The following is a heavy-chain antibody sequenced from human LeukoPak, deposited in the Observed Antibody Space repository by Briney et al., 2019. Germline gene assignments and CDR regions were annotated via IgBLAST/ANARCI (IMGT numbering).Heavy chain of an antibody. D-gene: IGHD3/OR15-3a*01. Sequence: PGGSLRLSCAASGFSFSSYAMSWVRQAPGKGLEWVSGISGNGGSTYHADSVKGRFTISRDNSKNTVFLQMNSLRANDTAVYYCVIGHRQRRGLNTYWGQGTLVIVSS. V-gene: IGHV3-23*01. CDR3: VIGHRQRRGLNTY. CDR1: GFSFSSYA. J-gene: IGHJ4*02. CDR2: ISGNGGST.